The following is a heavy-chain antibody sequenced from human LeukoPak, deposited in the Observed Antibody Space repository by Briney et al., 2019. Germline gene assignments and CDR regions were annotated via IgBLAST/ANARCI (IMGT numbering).Heavy chain of an antibody. CDR1: GGSISSYY. Sequence: SETLSLTCTVSGGSISSYYGSWIRQPAGKGLEWIGHIYISGSTKYNPSLKSRVTMSVDTSKNQFSLKLSSVTAADTAVYYCARAPYSSGWSSTYYYYYMDVWGKGTTVTVSS. CDR3: ARAPYSSGWSSTYYYYYMDV. D-gene: IGHD6-19*01. J-gene: IGHJ6*03. V-gene: IGHV4-4*07. CDR2: IYISGST.